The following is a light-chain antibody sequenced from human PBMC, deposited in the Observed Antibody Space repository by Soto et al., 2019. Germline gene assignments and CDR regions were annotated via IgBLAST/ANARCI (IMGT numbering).Light chain of an antibody. V-gene: IGLV2-14*01. CDR3: SSFTSTNTWV. CDR2: EVN. CDR1: RSDVGGYNY. Sequence: QSALTQPASVSGSPGQSITISCTGTRSDVGGYNYVSWYQQHPGKAPKLMIFEVNNRPSGVSNRFSGSKSGNTASLTISGLQAEDKADYYCSSFTSTNTWVFGGGTKVTVL. J-gene: IGLJ3*02.